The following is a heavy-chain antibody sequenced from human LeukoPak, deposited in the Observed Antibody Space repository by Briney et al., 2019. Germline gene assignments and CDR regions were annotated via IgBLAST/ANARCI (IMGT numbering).Heavy chain of an antibody. D-gene: IGHD6-19*01. J-gene: IGHJ6*02. CDR3: ARDVSSGWLGYYYYYGMDV. V-gene: IGHV3-48*01. CDR1: GFTLSTYS. Sequence: GGSLRLSCAASGFTLSTYSMNWVRQAPGKGLEWVSYISSSSSIIYYADSVKGRFTISRDNAKNSLYLQMNSLRAEDTAVYYCARDVSSGWLGYYYYYGMDVWGQGTTVTVSS. CDR2: ISSSSSII.